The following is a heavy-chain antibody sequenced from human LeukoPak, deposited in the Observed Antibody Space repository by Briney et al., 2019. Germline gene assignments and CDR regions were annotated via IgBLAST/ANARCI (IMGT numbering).Heavy chain of an antibody. V-gene: IGHV3-23*01. CDR1: GFTFSSYA. J-gene: IGHJ4*02. Sequence: PGGSLRLSCAASGFTFSSYAMSWVRQAPGKGLEWVSAISGSGGSTYYADSVRGRFTISRDNSKNTLYLQMNSLRAEDTAVYYCAKDWGQGIVVVPAATYPIGYWGQGTLVTVSS. CDR3: AKDWGQGIVVVPAATYPIGY. CDR2: ISGSGGST. D-gene: IGHD2-2*01.